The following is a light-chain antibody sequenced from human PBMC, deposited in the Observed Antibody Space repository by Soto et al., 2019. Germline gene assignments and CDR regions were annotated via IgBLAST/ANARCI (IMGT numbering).Light chain of an antibody. Sequence: QSVLTHPASVSGSAVQSITISCSGTVSDVGSSGPVSWYQHHPGQVPKLIIYEGSRRPSGVSSRFSGSKTGNTASLTITGLQAEDEADYYCCSYVGARTYVFGTGTKVTVL. CDR1: VSDVGSSGP. J-gene: IGLJ1*01. CDR2: EGS. V-gene: IGLV2-23*01. CDR3: CSYVGARTYV.